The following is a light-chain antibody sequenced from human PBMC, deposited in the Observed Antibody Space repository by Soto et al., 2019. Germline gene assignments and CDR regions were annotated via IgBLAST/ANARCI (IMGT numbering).Light chain of an antibody. CDR2: GAS. J-gene: IGKJ4*01. CDR3: QQYDNLFLT. CDR1: HHIGNY. Sequence: DIQMTQSPSSLSASVGDRVTITCQASHHIGNYLNWYQQKPGKAPKLLIYGASKLEIGVPSRFSGSGSGTDFTFTISSLQPEDIATYYCQQYDNLFLTFGGGTKVEI. V-gene: IGKV1-33*01.